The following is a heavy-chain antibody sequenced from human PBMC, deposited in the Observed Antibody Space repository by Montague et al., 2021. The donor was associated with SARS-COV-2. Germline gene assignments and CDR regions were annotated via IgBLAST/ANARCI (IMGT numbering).Heavy chain of an antibody. CDR2: IYPGDSDT. Sequence: QSGAEVKEPGESLKISCKGSGYSFTSYWIGWVHQMPGKGLEWMGIIYPGDSDTRYSPSFQGQVTILADKSISTAYLQWSSLKASDTAIYYCARVTDYYYDTSGYWDAFDIWGQGTMVTVSS. CDR3: ARVTDYYYDTSGYWDAFDI. D-gene: IGHD3-22*01. V-gene: IGHV5-51*07. J-gene: IGHJ3*02. CDR1: GYSFTSYW.